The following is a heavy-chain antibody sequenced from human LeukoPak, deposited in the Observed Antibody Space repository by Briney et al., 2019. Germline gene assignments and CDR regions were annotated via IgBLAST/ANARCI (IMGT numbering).Heavy chain of an antibody. CDR3: AKDLSSSSWHHYDYGMDV. CDR2: ISYDGSNK. CDR1: GFTFSSYG. Sequence: GGSLRLSCAASGFTFSSYGMHWVRQAPGKGLEWVAVISYDGSNKYYADSVKGRFTISRDNSKNTLYLQMNSLRAEDTAVYYCAKDLSSSSWHHYDYGMDVWGHGTPVTVSS. D-gene: IGHD6-13*01. V-gene: IGHV3-30*18. J-gene: IGHJ6*02.